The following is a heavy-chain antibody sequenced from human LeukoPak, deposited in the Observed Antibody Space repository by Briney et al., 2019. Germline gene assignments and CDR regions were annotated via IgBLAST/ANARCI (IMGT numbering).Heavy chain of an antibody. CDR1: GFTFSNFW. V-gene: IGHV3-7*01. CDR3: ALIMNWSLDL. Sequence: GGSLRLSCAASGFTFSNFWMSWVRQAPGKGLEWLANIKQDESEKYYADSVKGRFTISRDNAKGSLYLQMSSLRDDDTAVYYCALIMNWSLDLWGRGTLVTVSS. CDR2: IKQDESEK. D-gene: IGHD3-16*01. J-gene: IGHJ2*01.